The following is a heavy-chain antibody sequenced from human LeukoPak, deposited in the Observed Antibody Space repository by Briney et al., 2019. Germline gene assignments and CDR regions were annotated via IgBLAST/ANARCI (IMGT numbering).Heavy chain of an antibody. CDR3: ARDYCSSTSCLFDY. Sequence: ASVKVSCKASGYTFTGYHMHWVRQAPGQWLELVGRINPNSGDTNYAQKFQGRVTMTRDTSISTAYMELSRLRSDDTAVYYCARDYCSSTSCLFDYWGQGTLVTVSS. CDR2: INPNSGDT. V-gene: IGHV1-2*06. CDR1: GYTFTGYH. J-gene: IGHJ4*02. D-gene: IGHD2-2*01.